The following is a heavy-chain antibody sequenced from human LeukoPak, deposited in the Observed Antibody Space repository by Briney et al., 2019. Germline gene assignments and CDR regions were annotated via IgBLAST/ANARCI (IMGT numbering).Heavy chain of an antibody. Sequence: GGSLRLSCAASGFTFDDYAMHWVRQAPGKGLEWVSGISWNSGSIGYADSVKGRFTISRDNAKNSLYLQMNSLRAEDTALYYCAKAVDYYDSSGPDYWGQGTLVTVSS. V-gene: IGHV3-9*01. D-gene: IGHD3-22*01. CDR1: GFTFDDYA. J-gene: IGHJ4*02. CDR2: ISWNSGSI. CDR3: AKAVDYYDSSGPDY.